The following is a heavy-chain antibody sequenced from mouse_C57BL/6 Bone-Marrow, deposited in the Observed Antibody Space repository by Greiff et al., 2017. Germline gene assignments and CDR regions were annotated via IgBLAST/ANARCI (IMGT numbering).Heavy chain of an antibody. V-gene: IGHV1-55*01. D-gene: IGHD2-2*01. CDR3: ARREVYYGYDGFAY. J-gene: IGHJ3*01. Sequence: QVHVKQPGAELVKPGASVKMSCKASGYTFTSYWITWVKQRPGQGLEWIGDIYPGSGSTNYNEKFKSKATLTVDTSSSTAYMQLSSLTSEDSAVYYCARREVYYGYDGFAYWGQGTLVTVSA. CDR1: GYTFTSYW. CDR2: IYPGSGST.